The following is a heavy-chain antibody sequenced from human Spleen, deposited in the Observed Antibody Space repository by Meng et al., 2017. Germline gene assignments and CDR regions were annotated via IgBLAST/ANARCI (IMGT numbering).Heavy chain of an antibody. CDR2: ISDSGGTT. CDR3: TKGRSSGWNAFDI. V-gene: IGHV3-23*01. Sequence: GGSLRLSCVASGLSFTDAWMSWVRQAPGKGLEWVSVISDSGGTTDYADSVKGRFTISRDNPKNTMYLQMNSLRAEDTAVYYCTKGRSSGWNAFDIWGQGTMVTVSS. J-gene: IGHJ3*02. D-gene: IGHD6-19*01. CDR1: GLSFTDAW.